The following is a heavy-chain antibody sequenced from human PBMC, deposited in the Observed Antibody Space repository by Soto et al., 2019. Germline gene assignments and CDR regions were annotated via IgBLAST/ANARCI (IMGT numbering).Heavy chain of an antibody. CDR2: IKSKTDGGTT. V-gene: IGHV3-15*01. D-gene: IGHD3-22*01. CDR3: TTRYYDSSGYVDY. J-gene: IGHJ4*02. Sequence: GGSLRLSCAASGFTFSNAWMSWVRQAPGKGLEWVGRIKSKTDGGTTDYAAPVKGRFTISRDDSKNTLYLQMNSLKTEDTAVYYCTTRYYDSSGYVDYWGQGTLVTVSS. CDR1: GFTFSNAW.